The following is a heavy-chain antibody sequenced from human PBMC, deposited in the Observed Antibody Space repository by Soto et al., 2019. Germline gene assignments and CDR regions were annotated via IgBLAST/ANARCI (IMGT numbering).Heavy chain of an antibody. D-gene: IGHD6-19*01. CDR3: ATGVPVAVAGPYYYYGMDV. Sequence: ASVKVSCKVSGYTLTELSMHWVRQAPGKGLEWMGGFDPEDGETIYAQKFQGRVTMTEDTSTDTAYMELSSLRSEDTAVYYCATGVPVAVAGPYYYYGMDVWGQGXTVTVYS. V-gene: IGHV1-24*01. CDR1: GYTLTELS. CDR2: FDPEDGET. J-gene: IGHJ6*02.